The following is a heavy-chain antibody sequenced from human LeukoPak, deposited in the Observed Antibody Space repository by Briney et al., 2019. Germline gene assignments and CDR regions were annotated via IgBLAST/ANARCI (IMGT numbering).Heavy chain of an antibody. CDR1: GFTFSSYA. Sequence: GSLRLSCAASGFTFSSYAMSWVRQAPGKGLEWVSAISGSGGSTYYADSVKGRFTISRDNSKNTLYLQMNSLRAEDTAVYYCANGVGRWLQPGTYYFDYWGQGTLVTVSS. J-gene: IGHJ4*02. CDR3: ANGVGRWLQPGTYYFDY. V-gene: IGHV3-23*01. D-gene: IGHD5-24*01. CDR2: ISGSGGST.